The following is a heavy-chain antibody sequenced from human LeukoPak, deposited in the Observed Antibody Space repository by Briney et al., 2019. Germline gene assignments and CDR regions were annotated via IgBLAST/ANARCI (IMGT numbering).Heavy chain of an antibody. CDR2: ISSSGSTI. CDR3: ARKDSSGPFDY. J-gene: IGHJ4*02. D-gene: IGHD3-22*01. V-gene: IGHV3-48*03. CDR1: GFTFSRYE. Sequence: GGSLRLSCAASGFTFSRYEMNWVRQAPGKGLEWVSYISSSGSTIYYADSVKGRFTISRDNAKNSLYLQMNSLRAEDTAVYYCARKDSSGPFDYWGQGTLVTVSS.